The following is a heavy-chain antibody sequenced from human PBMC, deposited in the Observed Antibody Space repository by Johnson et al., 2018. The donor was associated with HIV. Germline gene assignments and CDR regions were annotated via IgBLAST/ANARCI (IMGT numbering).Heavy chain of an antibody. V-gene: IGHV3-20*04. D-gene: IGHD3-22*01. CDR3: ARGDDSSAWGAFDI. J-gene: IGHJ3*02. CDR2: INWNGGST. CDR1: GFTFDDYG. Sequence: VQLVESGGGVVRPGGSLRLSCAASGFTFDDYGMSWVRQAPGKGLEWVSGINWNGGSTYYADSVKGRFTISRDNSKNTLYLQMNSLRAEDTAVYYCARGDDSSAWGAFDIWGQGTMVTVSS.